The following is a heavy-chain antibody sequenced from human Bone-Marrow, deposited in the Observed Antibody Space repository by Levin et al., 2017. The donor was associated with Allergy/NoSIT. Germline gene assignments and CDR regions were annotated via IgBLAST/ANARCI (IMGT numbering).Heavy chain of an antibody. V-gene: IGHV3-23*01. Sequence: PGGSLRLSCAASGFTFSSYAMSWVRQAPGKGLEWVSAISGSGGSTYYADSVKGRFTISRDNSKNTLYLQMNSLRAEDTAVYYCARVVPAAITWCSGFDYWGQGTLVTVSS. CDR3: ARVVPAAITWCSGFDY. D-gene: IGHD2-2*01. CDR2: ISGSGGST. CDR1: GFTFSSYA. J-gene: IGHJ4*02.